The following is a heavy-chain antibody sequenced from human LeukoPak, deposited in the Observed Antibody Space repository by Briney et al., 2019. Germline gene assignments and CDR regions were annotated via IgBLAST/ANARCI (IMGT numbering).Heavy chain of an antibody. V-gene: IGHV3-7*01. CDR2: IKQDGSEK. Sequence: GGSLRPSCAASGFTFSNYWMSWVRQAPGKGLEWVANIKQDGSEKYYVDSVKGRFTISRDNAKNSLYLQMNSLRAEDTAVYYCARDFTVTTGFDYWGQGTLVTVSS. CDR3: ARDFTVTTGFDY. CDR1: GFTFSNYW. J-gene: IGHJ4*02. D-gene: IGHD4-17*01.